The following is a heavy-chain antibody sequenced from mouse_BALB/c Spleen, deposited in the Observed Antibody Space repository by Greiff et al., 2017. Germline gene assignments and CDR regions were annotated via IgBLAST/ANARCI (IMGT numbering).Heavy chain of an antibody. Sequence: EVQGVESGAELVKPGASVKLSCTASGFNIKDTYMHWVKQRPEQGLEWIGRIDPANGNTKYDPKFQGKATITADTSSNTAYLQLSSLTSEDTAVYYCARNYYGYPDYWGQGTTLTVSS. V-gene: IGHV14-3*02. CDR2: IDPANGNT. CDR3: ARNYYGYPDY. J-gene: IGHJ2*01. D-gene: IGHD1-2*01. CDR1: GFNIKDTY.